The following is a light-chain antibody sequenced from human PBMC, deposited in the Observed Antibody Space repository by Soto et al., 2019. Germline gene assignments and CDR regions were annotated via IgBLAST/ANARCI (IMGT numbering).Light chain of an antibody. CDR2: EVS. CDR1: SSDVGGYKY. J-gene: IGLJ1*01. CDR3: SSYTSSSTPYV. Sequence: QSALTQPASVSGSPGQSITISCTGTSSDVGGYKYVSWYQQHPGNAPKLMIYEVSHRPSGVSNRFSGSKSGNTASLTISGLQAEDEADYYCSSYTSSSTPYVFGTGTKVTVL. V-gene: IGLV2-14*01.